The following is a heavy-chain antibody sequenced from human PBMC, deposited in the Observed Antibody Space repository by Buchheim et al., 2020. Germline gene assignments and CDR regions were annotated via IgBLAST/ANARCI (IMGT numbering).Heavy chain of an antibody. J-gene: IGHJ6*02. CDR3: ARDSLDIVVGSYKYGLDV. Sequence: QVQLQEWGPGLVKPSETLSLTCTVSGDSVSSRSYYWTWIRQPPGKGLEWIGYIYYDGNANYNPSLRSRLSVSVDTSKNQFSLKLTSVTAAHTALYDCARDSLDIVVGSYKYGLDVWGPGTT. CDR2: IYYDGNA. CDR1: GDSVSSRSYY. V-gene: IGHV4-61*01. D-gene: IGHD2-2*03.